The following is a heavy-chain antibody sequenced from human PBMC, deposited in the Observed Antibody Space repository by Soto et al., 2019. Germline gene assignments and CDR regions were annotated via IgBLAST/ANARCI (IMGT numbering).Heavy chain of an antibody. CDR1: GFTFSSYA. V-gene: IGHV3-30-3*01. J-gene: IGHJ4*02. D-gene: IGHD6-19*01. Sequence: QVQLVESGGGVVQPGRSLRLSCAASGFTFSSYAMHWVRQAPGKGLEWVAVISYDGSNKYYADSVKGRFTISRDNSKNTLHLQMDSLRPEDTAVYYCASGSRVPAAVFAGIALPGTGGDFDYWGQGTLVTVSS. CDR2: ISYDGSNK. CDR3: ASGSRVPAAVFAGIALPGTGGDFDY.